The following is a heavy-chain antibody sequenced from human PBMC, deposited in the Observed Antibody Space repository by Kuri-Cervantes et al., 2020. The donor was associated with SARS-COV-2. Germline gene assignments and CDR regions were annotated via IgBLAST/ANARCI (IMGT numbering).Heavy chain of an antibody. CDR1: GFTFSSYS. J-gene: IGHJ4*02. CDR3: ARARHVMDS. V-gene: IGHV3-21*01. D-gene: IGHD2-21*01. Sequence: GESLKISCAASGFTFSSYSMNWVRQAPGKGLEWVSSISSSSSYIYYADSVKGRFTISRDNSKNTLFLQMDSLRAEDTAVYYCARARHVMDSWGQGTLVTVSS. CDR2: ISSSSSYI.